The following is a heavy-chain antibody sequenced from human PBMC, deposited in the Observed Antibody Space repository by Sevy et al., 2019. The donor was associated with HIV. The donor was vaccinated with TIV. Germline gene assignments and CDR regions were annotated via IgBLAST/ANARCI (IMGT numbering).Heavy chain of an antibody. CDR2: ISYDGSNK. CDR1: GFTFSSYA. D-gene: IGHD5-18*01. V-gene: IGHV3-30-3*01. Sequence: GGSLRLSCAASGFTFSSYAMHWVRQAPGKGLEWVAVISYDGSNKYYADSVKGRFTISRDNSKNTLYLQMNSLRAEDTAVYYCARDRMVATAMVTEYYYYYYGMDVWGQGTTVTVSS. CDR3: ARDRMVATAMVTEYYYYYYGMDV. J-gene: IGHJ6*02.